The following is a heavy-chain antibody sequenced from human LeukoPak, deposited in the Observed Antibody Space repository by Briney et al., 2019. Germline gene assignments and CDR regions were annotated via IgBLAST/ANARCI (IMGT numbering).Heavy chain of an antibody. CDR2: IYSGGST. CDR3: ARSEQQLAYFDY. Sequence: GSLRLSCAASGFTFRSYSMNWVRQAPGKGLEWVSVIYSGGSTYYADSVKGRFTISRDNSKNTLYLQMNSLRAEDTAVYYCARSEQQLAYFDYWGQGTLVTVSS. CDR1: GFTFRSYS. J-gene: IGHJ4*02. D-gene: IGHD6-13*01. V-gene: IGHV3-66*01.